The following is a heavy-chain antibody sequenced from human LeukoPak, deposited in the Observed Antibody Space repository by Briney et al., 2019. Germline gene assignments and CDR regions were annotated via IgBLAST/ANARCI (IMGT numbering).Heavy chain of an antibody. CDR3: ARELGRVVPATLRNYYGMDV. CDR1: GFTFSSRA. Sequence: GGSLRLSCAASGFTFSSRAMSWVRQAPGKGLEWVSAISGSGGSTYYADSVKGRFTISRDNSKNTLYLQMNSLRAEDTAVYYCARELGRVVPATLRNYYGMDVWGQGTTVTVSS. V-gene: IGHV3-23*01. CDR2: ISGSGGST. D-gene: IGHD2-2*01. J-gene: IGHJ6*02.